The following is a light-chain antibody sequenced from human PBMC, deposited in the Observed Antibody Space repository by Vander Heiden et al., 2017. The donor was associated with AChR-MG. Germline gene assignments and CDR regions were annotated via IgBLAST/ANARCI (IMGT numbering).Light chain of an antibody. CDR3: QQYYGIPYT. J-gene: IGKJ2*01. Sequence: DIVMTQSPDSLAVSPGERATINCKSSQSVLNRSNNKNYLTWYQQKPGQPPKLLIYWASTRGSGVPDRCSGSGSGTDFSLTISSLQAEDVAVYYCQQYYGIPYTFGQGTKLEIK. CDR2: WAS. CDR1: QSVLNRSNNKNY. V-gene: IGKV4-1*01.